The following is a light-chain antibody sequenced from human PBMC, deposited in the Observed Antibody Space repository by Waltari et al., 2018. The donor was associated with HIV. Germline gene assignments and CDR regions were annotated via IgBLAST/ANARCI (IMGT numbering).Light chain of an antibody. V-gene: IGKV1-5*03. CDR2: KVS. J-gene: IGKJ2*01. CDR3: QQYNSYSRT. Sequence: DIQMTQSPSNLSASVGDRVTITCWASQSISSWWDWYQQKPGKAPKLLIYKVSSLERWVPYRVIGSGSVTEFTLTISSLQPDDFATYYCQQYNSYSRTFGQGTKLEIK. CDR1: QSISSW.